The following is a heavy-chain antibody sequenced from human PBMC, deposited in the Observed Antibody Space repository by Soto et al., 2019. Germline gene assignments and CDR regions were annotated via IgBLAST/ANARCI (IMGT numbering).Heavy chain of an antibody. CDR3: AKDRGGDLDYYYYGMDV. CDR1: GFTFSSYG. CDR2: ISYDGSNK. J-gene: IGHJ6*02. Sequence: QVQLVESGGGVVQPGRSLRLSCAASGFTFSSYGMHWVRQAPGKGLEWVAVISYDGSNKYYADSVKGRFTISRDNSKNTLYLQMNSLRAEDTAVYYCAKDRGGDLDYYYYGMDVWGQGTTVTVSS. D-gene: IGHD4-17*01. V-gene: IGHV3-30*18.